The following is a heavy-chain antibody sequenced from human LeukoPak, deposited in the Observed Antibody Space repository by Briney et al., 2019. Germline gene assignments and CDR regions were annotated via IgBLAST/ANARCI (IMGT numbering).Heavy chain of an antibody. V-gene: IGHV1-18*04. J-gene: IGHJ4*02. CDR1: GYTFTSYG. D-gene: IGHD6-13*01. CDR3: ARDRNIAAAGTRSLDY. CDR2: ISAYNVNT. Sequence: ASVKVSCKASGYTFTSYGISCVRQAPGQGLECMACISAYNVNTNYTQNLQGRVTITTDTTTSTAYMELRSLRSDDTAVYYCARDRNIAAAGTRSLDYWGQGTLVTVSS.